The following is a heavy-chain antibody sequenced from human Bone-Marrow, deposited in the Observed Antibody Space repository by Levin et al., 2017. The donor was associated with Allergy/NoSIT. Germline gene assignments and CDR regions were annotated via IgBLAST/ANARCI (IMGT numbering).Heavy chain of an antibody. CDR1: GFTFSNSA. CDR2: ISNDGSTK. J-gene: IGHJ2*01. Sequence: GGSLRLSCAASGFTFSNSAMHWVRRAPGKGLEWVAVISNDGSTKYYADSVKGRFTISRDNSEKTLYLQMNSLSVEDRAVYYCAKGSGVLLLWYFDLWGRGTLVTVSS. CDR3: AKGSGVLLLWYFDL. D-gene: IGHD6-19*01. V-gene: IGHV3-30*04.